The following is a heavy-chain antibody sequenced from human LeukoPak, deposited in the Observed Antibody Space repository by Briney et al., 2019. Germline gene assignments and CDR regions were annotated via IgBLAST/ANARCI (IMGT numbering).Heavy chain of an antibody. V-gene: IGHV3-48*03. CDR2: ISDSDNTI. CDR1: GFTFSSYE. D-gene: IGHD6-19*01. Sequence: GGSLRLSCEASGFTFSSYEMNWVRQAPGKGLEWVPYISDSDNTIYYADSVKGRFTISRDNAKSSLYLQMNSLRAEDTALYYCARDHGTRGWYYDAFDIWGQGTMVTVSS. J-gene: IGHJ3*02. CDR3: ARDHGTRGWYYDAFDI.